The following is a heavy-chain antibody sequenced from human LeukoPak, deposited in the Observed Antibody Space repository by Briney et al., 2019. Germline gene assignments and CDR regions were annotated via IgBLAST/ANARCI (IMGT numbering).Heavy chain of an antibody. V-gene: IGHV4-34*01. D-gene: IGHD5-24*01. CDR1: GGSFRGYY. CDR2: INPRGST. CDR3: ARRRLGYYFDY. Sequence: SETLSLTCGVYGGSFRGYYWSWIRQPPGKGLEWIGEINPRGSTNYNPSLKRRVSLSADTSKNQFSLTLNSVTAADTAVYYCARRRLGYYFDYWGQGTLVTVSS. J-gene: IGHJ4*02.